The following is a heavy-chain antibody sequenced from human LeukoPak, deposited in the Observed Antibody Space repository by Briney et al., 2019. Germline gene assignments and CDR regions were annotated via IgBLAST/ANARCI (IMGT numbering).Heavy chain of an antibody. CDR2: IYYSGST. CDR1: GGSISSYY. CDR3: ARLNLGYSSGWYGY. D-gene: IGHD6-19*01. V-gene: IGHV4-59*08. Sequence: PSETLSLTCTVSGGSISSYYWSWIRQPPGKGLEWIGYIYYSGSTNYNPSLKSRVTISVDTSKNQFSLKLSSVTAADTAVYYCARLNLGYSSGWYGYWGQRTQVTDSS. J-gene: IGHJ4*02.